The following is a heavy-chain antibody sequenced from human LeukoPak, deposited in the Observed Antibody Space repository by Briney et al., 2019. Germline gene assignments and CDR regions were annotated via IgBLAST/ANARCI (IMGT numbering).Heavy chain of an antibody. CDR2: INPNSGGT. CDR1: GYTFTGYY. Sequence: ASVKVSCKASGYTFTGYYMHWVRQAPGQGLEWMGWINPNSGGTNYAQKFQGRVTMTRDTSISTAYMELSRLRSDDTVVYCCARAPPVTDYYYSTDVWGKGTTVTVSS. J-gene: IGHJ6*03. D-gene: IGHD4-17*01. CDR3: ARAPPVTDYYYSTDV. V-gene: IGHV1-2*02.